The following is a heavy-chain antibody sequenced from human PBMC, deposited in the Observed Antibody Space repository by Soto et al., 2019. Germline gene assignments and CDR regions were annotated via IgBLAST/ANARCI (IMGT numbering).Heavy chain of an antibody. D-gene: IGHD2-21*02. Sequence: QVQLVQSGAEVRKPGSSVEVSCMASGSTFSSYAVNWVRQAPGQGLEWIGRIIPVLGVTHYARRFQGRVTITADRDRKTAYMELTSLTSEDTAVYYCARRRYCGVDCYNKFYYGMDVWGKGTKVTVSS. CDR3: ARRRYCGVDCYNKFYYGMDV. V-gene: IGHV1-69*02. J-gene: IGHJ6*04. CDR1: GSTFSSYA. CDR2: IIPVLGVT.